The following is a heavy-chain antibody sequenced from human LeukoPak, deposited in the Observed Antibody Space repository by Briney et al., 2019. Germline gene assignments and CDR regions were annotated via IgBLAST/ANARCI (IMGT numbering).Heavy chain of an antibody. V-gene: IGHV3-11*04. D-gene: IGHD4-23*01. CDR3: ARGNRWPSTFDI. CDR2: ISTSGSTI. Sequence: GGSLRLSCAASEFTFSDYYMSWLRQAPGKGLEWVAYISTSGSTIYYADSVKGRFTISRDNAKNSLYLQMNSLRAEDTAIYYCARGNRWPSTFDIWGQGTMVTVSS. CDR1: EFTFSDYY. J-gene: IGHJ3*02.